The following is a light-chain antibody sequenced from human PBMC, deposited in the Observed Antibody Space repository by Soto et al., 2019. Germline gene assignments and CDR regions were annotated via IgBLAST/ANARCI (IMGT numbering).Light chain of an antibody. CDR1: QSVSRY. Sequence: EIVMTQSPATLSVSPGERATLSCRASQSVSRYLAWYQQKPGQAPRLLMYDASTRAAGIPVRFSGSGSETEFTLTISSLQSEDFGVYYCQQTKDWPATFGQGTQV. CDR3: QQTKDWPAT. V-gene: IGKV3-15*01. CDR2: DAS. J-gene: IGKJ1*01.